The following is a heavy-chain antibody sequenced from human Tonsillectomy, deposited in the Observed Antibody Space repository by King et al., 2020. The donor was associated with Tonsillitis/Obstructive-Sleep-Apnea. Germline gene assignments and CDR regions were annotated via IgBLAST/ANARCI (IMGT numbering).Heavy chain of an antibody. CDR2: IYPGDSDT. Sequence: QLVQSGAEVKKPGESLKISCKGSGYSFSSYWIGWVRQMPGKGLEWMGIIYPGDSDTRYSPSFQGQVTISADKSISTAYLQWSSLKASDTAMYYCARPYCSGGSCYSGATFDIWGQGTMVTVPS. J-gene: IGHJ3*02. D-gene: IGHD2-15*01. CDR1: GYSFSSYW. CDR3: ARPYCSGGSCYSGATFDI. V-gene: IGHV5-51*01.